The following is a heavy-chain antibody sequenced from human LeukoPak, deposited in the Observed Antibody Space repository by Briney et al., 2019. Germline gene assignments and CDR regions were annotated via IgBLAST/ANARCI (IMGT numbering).Heavy chain of an antibody. D-gene: IGHD4-17*01. CDR1: RLTLSNYA. Sequence: GGSLTLSCAASRLTLSNYAMTWVRQAPGKGLEWVSSITGSGAGTYYADSVKGRFSISRDNSQNTLFLHMNSLGADDTAVYFCSKDPNGDYVGAFDMWGPGTMVTVSS. V-gene: IGHV3-23*01. J-gene: IGHJ3*02. CDR2: ITGSGAGT. CDR3: SKDPNGDYVGAFDM.